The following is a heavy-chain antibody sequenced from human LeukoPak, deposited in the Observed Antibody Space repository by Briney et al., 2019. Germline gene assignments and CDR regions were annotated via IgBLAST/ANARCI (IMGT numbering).Heavy chain of an antibody. Sequence: SQTLSLTCIVFGGSFSNGDYYWSWIRQPPGKGLEWIGYIYCSGSTFYNPSLKSRVTISLDTSKSQFSLKLSSVTAADTAVYYCARSEGYAFDPWGQGTLVTVSS. CDR3: ARSEGYAFDP. J-gene: IGHJ5*02. CDR2: IYCSGST. CDR1: GGSFSNGDYY. V-gene: IGHV4-30-4*01. D-gene: IGHD2-15*01.